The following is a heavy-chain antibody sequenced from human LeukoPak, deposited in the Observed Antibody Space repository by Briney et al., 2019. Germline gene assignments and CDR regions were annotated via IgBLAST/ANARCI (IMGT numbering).Heavy chain of an antibody. CDR3: AYDFLTGYYPHSGSFDP. J-gene: IGHJ5*02. Sequence: SETLSLTCAVSGGSISSSSYYWGWIRQPPGKGLEWIGSVYYSGSTYYNPSLQSRVSISVDTSKNQFFLKLSSVTAADSAVYFCAYDFLTGYYPHSGSFDPWGQGTLVTVSS. D-gene: IGHD3-9*01. V-gene: IGHV4-39*01. CDR1: GGSISSSSYY. CDR2: VYYSGST.